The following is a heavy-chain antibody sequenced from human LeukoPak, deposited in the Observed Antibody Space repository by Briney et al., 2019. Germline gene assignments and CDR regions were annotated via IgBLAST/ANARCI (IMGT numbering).Heavy chain of an antibody. CDR2: IYYSGST. D-gene: IGHD6-19*01. V-gene: IGHV4-59*12. Sequence: SETLSLTCTVSGGSISSYYWSWIRQPPGKGLEWIGYIYYSGSTNYNPSLKSRVTMSVDTSKNQFSLKLSSVTAADTAVYYCAREAVGAVTYWGQGTLVTVSS. CDR1: GGSISSYY. J-gene: IGHJ4*02. CDR3: AREAVGAVTY.